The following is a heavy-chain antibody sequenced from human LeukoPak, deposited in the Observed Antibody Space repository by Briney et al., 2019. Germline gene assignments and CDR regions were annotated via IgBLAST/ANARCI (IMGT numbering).Heavy chain of an antibody. CDR1: GGSFSGYY. J-gene: IGHJ5*02. Sequence: PSETLSLTCAVYGGSFSGYYWGWIRQPPGKGLEWIGSIYYSGGTYYNPSLKSRVTISVDTSKNQFSLKLSSVTAADTAVYYCARHWRTAGRFDPWGQGTLVTVSS. CDR3: ARHWRTAGRFDP. V-gene: IGHV4-39*01. CDR2: IYYSGGT.